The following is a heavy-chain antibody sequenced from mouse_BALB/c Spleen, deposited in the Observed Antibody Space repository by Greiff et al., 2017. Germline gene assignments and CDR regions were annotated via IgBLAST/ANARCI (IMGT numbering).Heavy chain of an antibody. D-gene: IGHD1-1*01. CDR1: GFTFSSYA. J-gene: IGHJ3*01. V-gene: IGHV5-6-5*01. CDR2: ISSGGST. CDR3: ARGGLLRSPWFAY. Sequence: EVKLVESGGGLVKPGGSLKLSCAASGFTFSSYAMSWVRQTPEKRLEWVASISSGGSTYYPDSVKGRFTISRDNARNILYLQMSSLRSEDTAMYLCARGGLLRSPWFAYWGQGTLVTVSA.